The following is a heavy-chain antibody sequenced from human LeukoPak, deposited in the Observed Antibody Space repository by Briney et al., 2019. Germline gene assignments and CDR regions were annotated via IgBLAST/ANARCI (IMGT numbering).Heavy chain of an antibody. V-gene: IGHV3-30*04. Sequence: GRSLRLSCAASGFTFSSYAMHWVRQAPGKGLEWVAVISYDGSNKYYADSVKGRFTISRGNSRNTLYLQMNSLRAEDTAVYYCARERLRPKLRYFDSGWFDPWGQGTLVTVSS. CDR1: GFTFSSYA. CDR2: ISYDGSNK. CDR3: ARERLRPKLRYFDSGWFDP. J-gene: IGHJ5*02. D-gene: IGHD3-9*01.